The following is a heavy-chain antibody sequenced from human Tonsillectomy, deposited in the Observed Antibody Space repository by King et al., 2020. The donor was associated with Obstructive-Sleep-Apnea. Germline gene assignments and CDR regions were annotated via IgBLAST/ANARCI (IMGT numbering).Heavy chain of an antibody. CDR2: ISSTVTI. J-gene: IGHJ4*02. CDR1: GFAFSAYS. D-gene: IGHD5-24*01. Sequence: VQLVESGGGLVQPGGPLRLSCAASGFAFSAYSMNWVRQAPGKGLEWVSYISSTVTIYYADSVKGRFTISRDNAKNSLYLQMNSLRAEDTAVYYCASGPRWLRSFDFWGQGSLVTVSS. CDR3: ASGPRWLRSFDF. V-gene: IGHV3-48*04.